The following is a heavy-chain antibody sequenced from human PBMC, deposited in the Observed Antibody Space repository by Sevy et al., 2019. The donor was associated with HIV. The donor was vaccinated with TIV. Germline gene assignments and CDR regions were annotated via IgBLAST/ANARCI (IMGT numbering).Heavy chain of an antibody. Sequence: SETLSLTCTVSGGSISSGGYYWSWIRQHPGKGLEWIGYVYNSGSTYYNPSLKSRVTLSVDTSKNQFSLKLSSVTAADTAVYFCARAQGRSFSFDYWGQGTLVTVSS. V-gene: IGHV4-31*03. CDR1: GGSISSGGYY. J-gene: IGHJ4*02. CDR2: VYNSGST. CDR3: ARAQGRSFSFDY.